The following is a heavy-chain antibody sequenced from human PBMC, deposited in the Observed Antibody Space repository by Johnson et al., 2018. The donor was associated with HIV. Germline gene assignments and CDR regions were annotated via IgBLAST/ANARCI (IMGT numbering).Heavy chain of an antibody. V-gene: IGHV3-66*01. D-gene: IGHD2-15*01. CDR1: GFTVSSNY. CDR2: IYRGGST. CDR3: ASRPGGDFCSGGSCRPNPYDGFDI. Sequence: VQLVESGGGLVQPGGSLRLSCAASGFTVSSNYMSWVRQAPGKGLEWVSVIYRGGSTYYADSVKGRFTISRDNAQNSLYLQMNSLRAEDTAVYYCASRPGGDFCSGGSCRPNPYDGFDIWGQGTKVTVSS. J-gene: IGHJ3*02.